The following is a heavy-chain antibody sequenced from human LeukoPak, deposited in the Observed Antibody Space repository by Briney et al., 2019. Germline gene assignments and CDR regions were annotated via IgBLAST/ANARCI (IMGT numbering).Heavy chain of an antibody. CDR3: ARVSDDYYYYYMDV. CDR1: GFTVSSNY. J-gene: IGHJ6*03. CDR2: IYSGGST. V-gene: IGHV3-66*01. Sequence: GGSLRLSCAASGFTVSSNYMSWVRQAPGKGLEWVSVIYSGGSTYYADSVKGRFTISRDNSKNTLYLQMNSLRAEDTAVYYCARVSDDYYYYYMDVWGKGTTVTISS.